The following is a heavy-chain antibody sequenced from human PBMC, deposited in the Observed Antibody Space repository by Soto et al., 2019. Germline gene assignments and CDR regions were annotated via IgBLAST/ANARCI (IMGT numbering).Heavy chain of an antibody. D-gene: IGHD2-15*01. CDR2: LRGDGGEA. CDR1: GFFFSNYW. V-gene: IGHV3-74*01. CDR3: VAEVVGRNFVRPDY. J-gene: IGHJ4*02. Sequence: EVQLVESGGGLVQPGGSLRLSCAASGFFFSNYWMHWVRQAPGKGLLWVSRLRGDGGEANYADSVNGRFTITRDNAKNTVYLQMNSLRAEDTAVYYCVAEVVGRNFVRPDYWGRGTLVTVSS.